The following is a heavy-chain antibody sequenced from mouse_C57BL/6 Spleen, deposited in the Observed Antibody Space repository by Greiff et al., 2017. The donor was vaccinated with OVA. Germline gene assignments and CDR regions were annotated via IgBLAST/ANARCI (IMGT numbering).Heavy chain of an antibody. D-gene: IGHD1-1*01. V-gene: IGHV1-64*01. Sequence: VQLQQPGAELVKPGASVKLSCKASGYTFTSYWMHWVKQRPGQVLEWIGMIHPNSGSTNYNEKFKSKATLTVDKSSSTAYMQLSSLTSEDSAVYYCARRGYYGSSDYWGQGTTLTVSS. J-gene: IGHJ2*01. CDR2: IHPNSGST. CDR3: ARRGYYGSSDY. CDR1: GYTFTSYW.